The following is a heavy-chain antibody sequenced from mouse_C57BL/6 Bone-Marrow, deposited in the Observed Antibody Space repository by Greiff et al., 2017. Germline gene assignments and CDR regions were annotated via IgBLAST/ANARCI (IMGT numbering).Heavy chain of an antibody. CDR3: SHYYGSSYGYFDV. D-gene: IGHD1-1*01. CDR1: GYTFTSYG. Sequence: VQLMESGAELARPGASVKLSCKASGYTFTSYGISWVKQRTGQGLEWIGEIYPRSGNTYYNEKFKGKATLTADKSSSTAYMELRSLTSEDSAVYFCSHYYGSSYGYFDVWGTGTTVTVSS. CDR2: IYPRSGNT. V-gene: IGHV1-81*01. J-gene: IGHJ1*03.